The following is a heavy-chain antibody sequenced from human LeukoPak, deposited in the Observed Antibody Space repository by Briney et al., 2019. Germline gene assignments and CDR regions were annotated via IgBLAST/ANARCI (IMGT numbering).Heavy chain of an antibody. V-gene: IGHV4-59*01. CDR3: ARVGQWSEDI. CDR2: IYYSGST. Sequence: SETLSVTCTVSGGSISSYYWSWIRQPPGKGLEWIGYIYYSGSTNYNPSLKSRVTISVDTSKNQFSLKLSSVTAADTAVYYCARVGQWSEDIWGQGTMVTVSS. J-gene: IGHJ3*02. D-gene: IGHD3-3*01. CDR1: GGSISSYY.